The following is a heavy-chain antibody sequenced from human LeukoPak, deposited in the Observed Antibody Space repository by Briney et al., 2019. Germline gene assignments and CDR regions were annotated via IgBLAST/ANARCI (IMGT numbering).Heavy chain of an antibody. J-gene: IGHJ5*02. CDR2: INHSGST. CDR3: ASPGYDFWSGLGWFDP. D-gene: IGHD3-3*01. Sequence: SETLSLTCAGYGGSFSGYYWGWHRQRPGKGREWGGEINHSGSTNYNPSLKSRVTISVDTSKNQFSLKLSSVTAADPAVYYCASPGYDFWSGLGWFDPWGQGTLVTVSS. CDR1: GGSFSGYY. V-gene: IGHV4-34*01.